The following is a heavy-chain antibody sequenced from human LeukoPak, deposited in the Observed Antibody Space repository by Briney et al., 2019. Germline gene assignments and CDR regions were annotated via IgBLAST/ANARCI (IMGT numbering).Heavy chain of an antibody. CDR1: GFTFRDYF. D-gene: IGHD3-22*01. CDR3: ARATYDSSAVDAFDI. J-gene: IGHJ3*02. CDR2: TNTAGNTI. V-gene: IGHV3-11*01. Sequence: KPGGSLRLSCAASGFTFRDYFMSWIRQAPGTGLEWVAYTNTAGNTIYYADSMKGRFTISRGNAKNSLYLQMNTLRAEDTAVYYCARATYDSSAVDAFDIWGQGTMITVSP.